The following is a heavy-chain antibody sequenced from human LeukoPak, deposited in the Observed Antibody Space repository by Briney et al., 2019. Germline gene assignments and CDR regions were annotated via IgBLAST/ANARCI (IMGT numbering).Heavy chain of an antibody. CDR3: ARVVLAAMMWADY. Sequence: VASVKVSCKASGGTFSSYAISWARQAPGQGLEWMGGIIPIFGTANYAQKFQGRVTITADKSTSTAYMELSSLRSEDTAVYYCARVVLAAMMWADYWGQGTLVTVSS. CDR2: IIPIFGTA. V-gene: IGHV1-69*06. D-gene: IGHD2-2*01. J-gene: IGHJ4*02. CDR1: GGTFSSYA.